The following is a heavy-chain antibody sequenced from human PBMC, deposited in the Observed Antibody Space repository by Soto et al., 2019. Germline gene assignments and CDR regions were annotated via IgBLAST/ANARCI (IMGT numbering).Heavy chain of an antibody. V-gene: IGHV3-23*01. J-gene: IGHJ4*02. CDR3: AKGFLGYCSGGSCYFDY. CDR2: ISGSGGST. D-gene: IGHD2-15*01. Sequence: EVQLLESGGGLVQPGGSLRLSCAASGFTFSSYAMNWVRQAPGKGLEWVSAISGSGGSTYYADSVKGRFTISRDNSKNTLYRQMNSVRAEETAVYYCAKGFLGYCSGGSCYFDYWGQGTLVTVSS. CDR1: GFTFSSYA.